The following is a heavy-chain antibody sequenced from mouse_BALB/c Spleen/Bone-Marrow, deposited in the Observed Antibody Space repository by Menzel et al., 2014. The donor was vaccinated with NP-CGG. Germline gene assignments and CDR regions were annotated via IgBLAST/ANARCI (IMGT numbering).Heavy chain of an antibody. CDR1: DYSITSGYS. D-gene: IGHD1-1*02. J-gene: IGHJ3*01. CDR2: IHYSGIT. V-gene: IGHV3-1*02. Sequence: EVQLVESGPDLVKPSQSLSLTCTVTDYSITSGYSWHWIRQFPGNKLEWMGYIHYSGITNYSPSLKSRISFTRDTSKNQFFLHLNSVTTEDTATYYCARWCKGACFSHWRQETLLSLSA. CDR3: ARWCKGACFSH.